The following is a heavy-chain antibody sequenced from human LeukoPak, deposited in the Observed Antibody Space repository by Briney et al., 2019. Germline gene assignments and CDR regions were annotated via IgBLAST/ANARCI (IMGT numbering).Heavy chain of an antibody. CDR1: GFTFSSYA. Sequence: GGSLRLSCPASGFTFSSYAMSWVRQAPGKGLEWVSAISGSGGSTYYADSVKGRFTISRDNSKNTLYLQMNSLRAEDTAVYYCAKGGYSYISFDYWGQGTLVTVPS. D-gene: IGHD5-18*01. V-gene: IGHV3-23*01. CDR2: ISGSGGST. J-gene: IGHJ4*02. CDR3: AKGGYSYISFDY.